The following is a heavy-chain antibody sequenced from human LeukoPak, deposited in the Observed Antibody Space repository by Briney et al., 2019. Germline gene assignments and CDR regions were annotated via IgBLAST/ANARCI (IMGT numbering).Heavy chain of an antibody. CDR2: IKQDGSEK. J-gene: IGHJ4*02. CDR1: GFAFRSYW. V-gene: IGHV3-7*03. D-gene: IGHD6-19*01. Sequence: GGSLRLSCAASGFAFRSYWMSWVRQAPGKGLEWVADIKQDGSEKYYVDSVKGRFSISRDNAKDSLYLQLNSLRAEDTAVYYCARARYSSGYDLGYWGQGTLVTVSS. CDR3: ARARYSSGYDLGY.